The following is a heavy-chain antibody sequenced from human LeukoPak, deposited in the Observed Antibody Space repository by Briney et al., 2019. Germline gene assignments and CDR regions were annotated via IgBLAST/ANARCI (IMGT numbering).Heavy chain of an antibody. Sequence: SETLSLTCTVSGGSISSYYWSWIRQPAGKGLEWIGRIYTSGSTNYNPSLKSRVTMSVDTSKNQFSLKLSSVTAADTAVYYCARVFRGPGGSGSYYNYYYYYMDVWGKGTTVTVSS. CDR3: ARVFRGPGGSGSYYNYYYYYMDV. CDR1: GGSISSYY. D-gene: IGHD3-10*01. V-gene: IGHV4-4*07. CDR2: IYTSGST. J-gene: IGHJ6*03.